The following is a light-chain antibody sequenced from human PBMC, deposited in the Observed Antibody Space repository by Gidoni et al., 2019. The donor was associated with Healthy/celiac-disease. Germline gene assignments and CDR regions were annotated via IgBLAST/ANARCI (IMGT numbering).Light chain of an antibody. CDR2: AAS. Sequence: DIQKTQSPYSLSASVGDSVTITCRASQSISSYLNWYQQKPGKAPKLLIYAASSLQSVVPSMFSGSGSGTDFTLTIITLHPVDFATFSCHQSYRTPPMYTFGQGTKLEIK. CDR1: QSISSY. J-gene: IGKJ2*01. CDR3: HQSYRTPPMYT. V-gene: IGKV1-39*01.